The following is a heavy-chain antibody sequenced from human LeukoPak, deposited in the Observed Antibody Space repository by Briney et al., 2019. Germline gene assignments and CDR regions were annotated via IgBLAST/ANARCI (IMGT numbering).Heavy chain of an antibody. CDR3: ARDISDYYDSSY. D-gene: IGHD3-22*01. V-gene: IGHV1-69*13. Sequence: SVKVSCKASGYTFTGYYMHWVRQAPGQGLEWMGGIIPIFGTANYAQKFQGRVTITADESTSTAYMELSSLRSEDTAVYYCARDISDYYDSSYWGQGTLVTVSS. CDR1: GYTFTGYY. J-gene: IGHJ4*02. CDR2: IIPIFGTA.